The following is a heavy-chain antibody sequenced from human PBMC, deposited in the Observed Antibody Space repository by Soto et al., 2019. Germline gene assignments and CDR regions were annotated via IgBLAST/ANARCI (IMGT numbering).Heavy chain of an antibody. D-gene: IGHD3-22*01. V-gene: IGHV1-18*01. CDR3: ARGGFYDSSGARNYYYYGMDV. CDR1: GYTFTSYG. J-gene: IGHJ6*02. Sequence: ASVKLSCKASGYTFTSYGSNWVRQAPGQGLEWLGWISAYDGYTNYAQILQGRVSMTTDTSTKTAYMELRSLRSDDTAMYYCARGGFYDSSGARNYYYYGMDVWGQGTTVTVSS. CDR2: ISAYDGYT.